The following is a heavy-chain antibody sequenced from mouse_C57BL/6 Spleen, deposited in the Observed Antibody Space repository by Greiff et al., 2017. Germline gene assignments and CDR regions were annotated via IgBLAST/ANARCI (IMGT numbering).Heavy chain of an antibody. CDR2: IWWDDDK. CDR1: GFSLSTFGMG. J-gene: IGHJ4*01. V-gene: IGHV8-8*01. D-gene: IGHD2-4*01. Sequence: QVTLKVCGPGILHPSQTLSLTCSFSGFSLSTFGMGVGWIRQPSGKGLEWLAHIWWDDDKYYNPALKSRLTISKDTSKNQVFLKIANVDTADTATYYCARMGLYDYDVVSRAYAMDYWGQGTSVTVSS. CDR3: ARMGLYDYDVVSRAYAMDY.